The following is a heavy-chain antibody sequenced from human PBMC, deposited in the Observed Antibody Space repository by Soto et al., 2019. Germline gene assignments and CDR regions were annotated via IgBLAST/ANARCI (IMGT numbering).Heavy chain of an antibody. D-gene: IGHD3-3*01. Sequence: GASVKVSCEASGYTFTGYYMHWVRQAPGQGLEWMGWISAYNGNTNYAQKLQGRVTMTTDTSTSTAYMELRSLRSDDTAVYYCASSAITIFGVVIIDYYYYGMDVWGQGTTVTVSS. J-gene: IGHJ6*02. CDR1: GYTFTGYY. CDR2: ISAYNGNT. V-gene: IGHV1-18*04. CDR3: ASSAITIFGVVIIDYYYYGMDV.